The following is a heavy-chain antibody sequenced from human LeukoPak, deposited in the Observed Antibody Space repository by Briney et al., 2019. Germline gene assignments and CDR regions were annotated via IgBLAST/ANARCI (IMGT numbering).Heavy chain of an antibody. V-gene: IGHV3-23*01. D-gene: IGHD5-24*01. CDR3: AKLFGDGYNGFDY. CDR2: ISGSSGST. CDR1: GFTFSSYA. Sequence: GGSLRLSCAASGFTFSSYAMSWVRQAPRKGLEWVSAISGSSGSTYYADSVKGRFTISRDNSKNTLYLQMNSLRAEDTAVYYCAKLFGDGYNGFDYWGQGTLVTVSS. J-gene: IGHJ4*02.